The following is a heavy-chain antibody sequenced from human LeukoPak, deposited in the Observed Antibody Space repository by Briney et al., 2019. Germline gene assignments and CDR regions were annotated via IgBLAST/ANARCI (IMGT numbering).Heavy chain of an antibody. CDR1: GFTFSDYY. V-gene: IGHV3-11*04. D-gene: IGHD2-15*01. J-gene: IGHJ4*02. CDR3: AKDHDGIVVVVAAAIDY. CDR2: ISSSGSTI. Sequence: PGGSLRLSCAASGFTFSDYYMSWIRQAPGKGLEWVSYISSSGSTIYYADSVKGRFTISRDNSKNTLYLQMNSLRAEDTAVYYCAKDHDGIVVVVAAAIDYWGQGTLVTVSS.